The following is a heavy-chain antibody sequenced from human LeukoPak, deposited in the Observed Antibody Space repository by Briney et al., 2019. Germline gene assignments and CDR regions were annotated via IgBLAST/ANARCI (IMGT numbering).Heavy chain of an antibody. J-gene: IGHJ3*02. CDR2: ISSSSSYI. CDR1: GFTFSSYS. V-gene: IGHV3-21*01. D-gene: IGHD2-2*01. CDR3: ARDQIPAAMNDAFDI. Sequence: GGSLRLSCAASGFTFSSYSMNWVRQAPGKGLEWVSSISSSSSYIYYADSVEGRFTISRDNAKNSLYLQMNSLRAEDTAVYYCARDQIPAAMNDAFDIWGQGTMVTVSS.